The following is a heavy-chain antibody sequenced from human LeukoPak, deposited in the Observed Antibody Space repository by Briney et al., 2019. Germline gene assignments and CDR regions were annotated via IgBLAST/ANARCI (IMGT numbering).Heavy chain of an antibody. CDR2: IHTSGST. Sequence: SETLSLTCTVSGGSISSGRYYWSWIRQPAGKGLEWIGRIHTSGSTNYSPSLKSRVTMSVDTSKNQFSLKLSSVTAADTAVYYCARDRYYYDSSARYFNYWGQGTLVTVSS. CDR1: GGSISSGRYY. CDR3: ARDRYYYDSSARYFNY. V-gene: IGHV4-61*02. J-gene: IGHJ4*02. D-gene: IGHD3-22*01.